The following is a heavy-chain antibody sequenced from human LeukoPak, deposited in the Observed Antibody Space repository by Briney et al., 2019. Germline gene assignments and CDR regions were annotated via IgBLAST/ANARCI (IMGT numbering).Heavy chain of an antibody. CDR2: ISSSSSYI. J-gene: IGHJ4*02. CDR1: GFTFSSYS. D-gene: IGHD6-19*01. V-gene: IGHV3-21*01. Sequence: PGGSLRLSCAASGFTFSSYSMNWVRQAPGKGLEWVSSISSSSSYIYYADSVKGRFTISRDNAKNSLYLQMNSLRAEDTAVYYCAGIGIAVAGPPDWGQGTLVTVSS. CDR3: AGIGIAVAGPPD.